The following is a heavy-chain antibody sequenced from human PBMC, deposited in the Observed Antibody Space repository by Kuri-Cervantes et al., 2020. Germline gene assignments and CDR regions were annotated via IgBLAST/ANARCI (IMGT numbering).Heavy chain of an antibody. CDR2: INPNSGGT. D-gene: IGHD2-2*01. CDR1: GYTFTGYY. CDR3: ALAASSTRRIHYYYYMDV. Sequence: ASVKVSCKASGYTFTGYYMHWVRQAPGQGLEWMGWINPNSGGTNYAQKFQGRATMTRDTSISTAYMELSRLRSDDTAVYYCALAASSTRRIHYYYYMDVWGKGTTVTVSS. V-gene: IGHV1-2*02. J-gene: IGHJ6*03.